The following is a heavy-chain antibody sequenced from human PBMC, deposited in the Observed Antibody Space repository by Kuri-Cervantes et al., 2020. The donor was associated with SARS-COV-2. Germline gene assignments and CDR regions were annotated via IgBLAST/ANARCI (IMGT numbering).Heavy chain of an antibody. CDR3: ARDPPVAKKFIVATTTKTLVDDY. D-gene: IGHD5-12*01. Sequence: SVTVSCKASGGTFSSYAISWVRQAPGQGLEWMGGIIPIFGTANYAQKFQGRVTITADKSTSTAYMELSSLRSEDTAVYYCARDPPVAKKFIVATTTKTLVDDYWGQGTLVTVSS. CDR2: IIPIFGTA. J-gene: IGHJ4*02. V-gene: IGHV1-69*06. CDR1: GGTFSSYA.